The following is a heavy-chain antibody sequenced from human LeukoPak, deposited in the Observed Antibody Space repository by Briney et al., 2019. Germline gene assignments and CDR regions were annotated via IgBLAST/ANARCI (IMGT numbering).Heavy chain of an antibody. V-gene: IGHV1-46*03. CDR1: GYTFTSYY. J-gene: IGHJ4*02. CDR2: INPSGGST. CDR3: ARERYCTNGVCYHSDY. Sequence: ASVKVSCKASGYTFTSYYMHWVRQAPGQGLEWMGIINPSGGSTSYAQKFQGRVTMTRDTSTSTVYMELSSLRSEDTAVYYCARERYCTNGVCYHSDYCGQGTLVTVSS. D-gene: IGHD2-8*01.